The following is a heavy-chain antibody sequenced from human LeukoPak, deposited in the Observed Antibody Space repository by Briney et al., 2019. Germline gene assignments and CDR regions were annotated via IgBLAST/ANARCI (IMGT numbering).Heavy chain of an antibody. Sequence: GGSLRLSCAASGFTFNTYWMSWVRQTPGKGLEWVANIKEDGSQKYYVDSVKGRFTISRDNAKNSLYLQMNSLRAEDTAVYYCAELGITMIGGVWGKGTTVTISS. CDR2: IKEDGSQK. V-gene: IGHV3-7*01. CDR3: AELGITMIGGV. J-gene: IGHJ6*04. CDR1: GFTFNTYW. D-gene: IGHD3-10*02.